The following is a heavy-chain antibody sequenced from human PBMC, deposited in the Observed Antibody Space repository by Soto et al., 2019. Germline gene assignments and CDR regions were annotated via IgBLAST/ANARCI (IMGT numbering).Heavy chain of an antibody. D-gene: IGHD3-16*01. CDR3: ARDFTDAFDI. Sequence: SETLSLTCTVSGGSISSYYWSWIRQPPGKGLEWIGYIYYSGSTNYNPSLKSRVTISVDTSKNQFSLKLSSVTAADTAVYYCARDFTDAFDIWGQGTMVTVSS. CDR1: GGSISSYY. J-gene: IGHJ3*02. CDR2: IYYSGST. V-gene: IGHV4-59*01.